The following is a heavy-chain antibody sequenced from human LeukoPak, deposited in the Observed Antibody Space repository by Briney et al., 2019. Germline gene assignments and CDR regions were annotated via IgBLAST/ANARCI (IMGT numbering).Heavy chain of an antibody. D-gene: IGHD3-22*01. V-gene: IGHV1-69*04. CDR1: GGTFSSYA. CDR3: ARAIRRDYYDSSGYCFMPHDADAFDI. CDR2: IIPILGIA. Sequence: SVKVSCKASGGTFSSYAISWVRQAPGQGLEWMGRIIPILGIANYAQKFQGRVTITADKSTSTAYMELSSLRSEDTAVYYCARAIRRDYYDSSGYCFMPHDADAFDIWGQGTMVTVSS. J-gene: IGHJ3*02.